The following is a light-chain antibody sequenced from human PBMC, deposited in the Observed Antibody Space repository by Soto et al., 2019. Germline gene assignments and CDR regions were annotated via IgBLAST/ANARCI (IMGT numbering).Light chain of an antibody. V-gene: IGKV3-15*01. CDR2: AAS. CDR3: QQYNNWYT. CDR1: QSVRSN. Sequence: ETVMTQSPATLSVSPGERATLSCRASQSVRSNLAWYQQKPGQAPRLLIYAASTRATGIPARFSGSGSGTEFTLTISSLQSEDFAVYYCQQYNNWYTFGQGTKLEIK. J-gene: IGKJ2*01.